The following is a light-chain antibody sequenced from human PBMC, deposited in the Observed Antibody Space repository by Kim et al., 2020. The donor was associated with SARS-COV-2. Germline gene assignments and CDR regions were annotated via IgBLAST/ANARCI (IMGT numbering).Light chain of an antibody. Sequence: SPGERATLSCRASQRVSSRYLDWYQQRPGQAPRLLIYGASNRATGIPERFSGSASGTDFNLTISRLEPEDFAVYYCHQYGGSPRTFGGGTKVDIK. CDR1: QRVSSRY. CDR3: HQYGGSPRT. J-gene: IGKJ4*01. CDR2: GAS. V-gene: IGKV3-20*01.